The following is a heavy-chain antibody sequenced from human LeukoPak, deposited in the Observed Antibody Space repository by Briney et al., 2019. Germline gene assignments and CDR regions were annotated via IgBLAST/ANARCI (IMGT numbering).Heavy chain of an antibody. V-gene: IGHV1-24*01. CDR2: FDPEDGET. J-gene: IGHJ5*02. CDR1: GYTLTELS. Sequence: ASVKVSCKVSGYTLTELSMHWVRQAPGKGLEWMGGFDPEDGETIYAQKFQGRVTMTEDTSTDTAYMELSSLRSEDTAVYYCATREFGELRSDPWGQGTLVTVSS. D-gene: IGHD3-10*01. CDR3: ATREFGELRSDP.